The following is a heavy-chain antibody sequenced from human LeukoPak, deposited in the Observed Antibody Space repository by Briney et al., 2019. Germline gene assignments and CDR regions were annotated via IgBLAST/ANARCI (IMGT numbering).Heavy chain of an antibody. CDR2: ICTSGST. V-gene: IGHV4-4*07. CDR1: GGSISSYY. Sequence: SETLSLTCTVSGGSISSYYWSWIRQPAGKGLEWIGRICTSGSTNYNPSLKSRVTMSVDTSKNQFSLKLSSVTAADTAVYYCARVLSIRNGDYVNKWFDPWGQGTLVTVSS. CDR3: ARVLSIRNGDYVNKWFDP. J-gene: IGHJ5*02. D-gene: IGHD4-17*01.